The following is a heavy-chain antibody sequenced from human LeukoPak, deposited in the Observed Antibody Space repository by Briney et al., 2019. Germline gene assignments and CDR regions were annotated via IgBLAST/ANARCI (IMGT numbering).Heavy chain of an antibody. CDR3: ARDSRVTIFGVVTRFDY. D-gene: IGHD3-3*01. Sequence: PSETLSLTCAAYGGSFSGYYWGWIRQPPGKGLEWIGSIYYSGSTYYNPSLKSRVTISVDTSKNQFSLKLSSVTAADTAVYYCARDSRVTIFGVVTRFDYWGQGTLVTVSS. CDR2: IYYSGST. V-gene: IGHV4-34*01. CDR1: GGSFSGYY. J-gene: IGHJ4*02.